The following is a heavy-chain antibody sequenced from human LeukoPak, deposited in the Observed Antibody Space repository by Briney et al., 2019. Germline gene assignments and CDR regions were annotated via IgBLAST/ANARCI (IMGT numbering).Heavy chain of an antibody. V-gene: IGHV3-23*01. D-gene: IGHD2-15*01. CDR2: ISGSGGST. Sequence: GGSLRLSCAASGFTFSSYAMSWVRQAPGKGLEWVSAISGSGGSTYYADSVKGRFTISRDNSKNTLYLQMNSLRAEDTAVYYCARDGSYCSGGSCYDYYYGMDVWGQGTTVTVSS. J-gene: IGHJ6*02. CDR1: GFTFSSYA. CDR3: ARDGSYCSGGSCYDYYYGMDV.